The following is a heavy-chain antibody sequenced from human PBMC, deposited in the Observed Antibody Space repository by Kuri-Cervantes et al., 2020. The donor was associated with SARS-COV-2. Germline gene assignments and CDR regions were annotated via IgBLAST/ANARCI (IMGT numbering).Heavy chain of an antibody. CDR2: INSDGSST. CDR1: GFAFSNFT. D-gene: IGHD6-13*01. CDR3: AKSVPVWQQLPYNWFDP. J-gene: IGHJ5*02. Sequence: GESLKISCAASGFAFSNFTLNWVRQAPGKGLVWVSRINSDGSSTSYADSVKGRFTISRDNSKNTLYLQMNSLRAEDTAVYYCAKSVPVWQQLPYNWFDPWGQGTLVTVSS. V-gene: IGHV3-74*01.